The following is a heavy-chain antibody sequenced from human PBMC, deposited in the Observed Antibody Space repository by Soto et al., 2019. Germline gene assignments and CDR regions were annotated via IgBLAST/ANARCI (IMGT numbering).Heavy chain of an antibody. V-gene: IGHV4-39*01. J-gene: IGHJ4*02. CDR2: IYYSGST. CDR3: ARTYGRNFDY. D-gene: IGHD3-10*01. Sequence: SETLSLTCTVSGGSISSSSYYWGWIRQPPGKGLEWIGSIYYSGSTYYNPSPKSRVTISVDTSKNQFSLKLSSMTAADTAVYYCARTYGRNFDYWGQGTLVTVSS. CDR1: GGSISSSSYY.